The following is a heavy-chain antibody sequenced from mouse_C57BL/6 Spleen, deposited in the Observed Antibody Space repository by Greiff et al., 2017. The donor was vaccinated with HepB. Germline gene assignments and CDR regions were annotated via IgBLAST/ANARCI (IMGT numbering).Heavy chain of an antibody. CDR1: GYTFTSYW. J-gene: IGHJ4*01. Sequence: QVQLQQPGAELVKPGASVKLSCKASGYTFTSYWMHWVKQRPGQGLEWIGMIHPNSGSTNYNEKFKSKATLTVDKSSSTAYMQLSSLTSEDSAVYYCAPIYYDYAMDYWGQGTSVTVSS. D-gene: IGHD2-1*01. CDR3: APIYYDYAMDY. CDR2: IHPNSGST. V-gene: IGHV1-64*01.